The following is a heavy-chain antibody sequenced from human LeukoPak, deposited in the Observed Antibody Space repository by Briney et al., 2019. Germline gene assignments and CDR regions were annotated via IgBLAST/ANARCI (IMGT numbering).Heavy chain of an antibody. D-gene: IGHD3-10*01. Sequence: GGSLGLSCTASGFTFSSYAVSWVRQSPGKGLECVSAFCGRGGSAYYADYVKGRFNISRDNSKNTLHLQMNSPRAEDTAVYYCALRPPFMVRGVIHGAFDIWGQGTMVTVSS. J-gene: IGHJ3*02. CDR1: GFTFSSYA. V-gene: IGHV3-23*01. CDR2: FCGRGGSA. CDR3: ALRPPFMVRGVIHGAFDI.